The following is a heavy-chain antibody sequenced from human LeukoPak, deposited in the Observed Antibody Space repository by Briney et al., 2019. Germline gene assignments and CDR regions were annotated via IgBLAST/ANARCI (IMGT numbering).Heavy chain of an antibody. Sequence: GGSLRLSCAASGFTFSSYSMNWVRQAPGKGLEWVSSISSSSSYIYYADSVKGRFTISRDNAKNSLYLQMNSLRAEDTAVYYCAADVLLWFGELLLDYWGQGTLVTVSS. CDR3: AADVLLWFGELLLDY. V-gene: IGHV3-21*01. CDR2: ISSSSSYI. CDR1: GFTFSSYS. D-gene: IGHD3-10*01. J-gene: IGHJ4*02.